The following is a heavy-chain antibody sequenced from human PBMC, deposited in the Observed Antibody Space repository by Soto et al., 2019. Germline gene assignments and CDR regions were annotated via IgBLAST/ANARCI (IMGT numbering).Heavy chain of an antibody. V-gene: IGHV1-46*03. D-gene: IGHD6-19*01. Sequence: ASVKVSCKASGYTFTSYYMHWVRQAPGQGLEWMGIINPSGGSTSYAQKFQGRVTMTRDTSTSTVYMELSSLRSEDTAVYYCAVHLDSSGWYGEPFDCWGQGTLVTVSS. CDR3: AVHLDSSGWYGEPFDC. J-gene: IGHJ4*02. CDR1: GYTFTSYY. CDR2: INPSGGST.